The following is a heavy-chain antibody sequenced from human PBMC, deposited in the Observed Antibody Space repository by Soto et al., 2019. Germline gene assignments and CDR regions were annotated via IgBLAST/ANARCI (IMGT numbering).Heavy chain of an antibody. CDR2: IYRGGHT. CDR1: GVAVSANY. D-gene: IGHD3-3*01. V-gene: IGHV3-53*02. Sequence: EVQLVETGGGLIQPGGSLTLSCAASGVAVSANYMTWVRQAPGQGLEWVSFIYRGGHTDYADSVMGRFTISRDNAKNTVYLQMHSLRAEDTAVYYCVRGGFRALGVVRAVDSWGPGTLVTVSS. CDR3: VRGGFRALGVVRAVDS. J-gene: IGHJ4*02.